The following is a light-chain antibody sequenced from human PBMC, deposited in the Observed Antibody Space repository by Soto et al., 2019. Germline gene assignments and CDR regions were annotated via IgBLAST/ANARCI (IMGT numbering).Light chain of an antibody. CDR1: SGDVSTYNY. CDR3: SSYTSNNTYV. J-gene: IGLJ1*01. CDR2: EVS. Sequence: QSALTQPASVSGSPGQSITLSCTGTSGDVSTYNYVSWYQQHPGKAPKLMIYEVSDRPSGVSNRFSGSKSGNTASLTISGLQAEDEADYYCSSYTSNNTYVFGTGTKVTVL. V-gene: IGLV2-14*01.